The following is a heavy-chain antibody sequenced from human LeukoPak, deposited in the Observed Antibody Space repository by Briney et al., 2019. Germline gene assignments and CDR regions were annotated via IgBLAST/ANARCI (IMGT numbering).Heavy chain of an antibody. Sequence: GASVKVSCKASGYTFTGYYMHWVRQAPGQGLEWMGWISAYNGNTNYAQKFQGRVTMTRDTSISTAYIELSRLRSDDTAVYYCARDSNYYFDYWGQGSLVTVSS. D-gene: IGHD1-1*01. CDR3: ARDSNYYFDY. V-gene: IGHV1-2*02. CDR1: GYTFTGYY. CDR2: ISAYNGNT. J-gene: IGHJ4*02.